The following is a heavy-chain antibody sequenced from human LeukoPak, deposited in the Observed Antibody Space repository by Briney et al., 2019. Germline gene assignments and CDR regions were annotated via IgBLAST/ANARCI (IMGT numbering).Heavy chain of an antibody. Sequence: SETLSLTCTVSGGSISSGENYWSWIRQPPGKGLEWIGYIYHSGIAYYNPSLKDRLTISIDTSKNQFSLKRRSVTVADTAVYYCARTDLIGSFDLWGRGTLVTVSS. D-gene: IGHD2-8*01. J-gene: IGHJ2*01. CDR1: GGSISSGENY. V-gene: IGHV4-30-4*01. CDR2: IYHSGIA. CDR3: ARTDLIGSFDL.